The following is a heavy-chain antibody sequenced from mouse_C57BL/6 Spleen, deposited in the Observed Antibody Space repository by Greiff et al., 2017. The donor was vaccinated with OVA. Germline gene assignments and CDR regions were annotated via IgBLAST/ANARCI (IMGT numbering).Heavy chain of an antibody. CDR2: ISYDGSN. CDR1: GYSITSGYY. Sequence: EVKLMESGPGLVKPSQSLSLTCSVTGYSITSGYYWNWIRQFPGNKLEWMGYISYDGSNNYNPSLKNRISITRDTSKNQFFLKLNSVTTEDTATYYCARDFITTVVAFDYWGQGTTLTVSS. J-gene: IGHJ2*01. V-gene: IGHV3-6*01. CDR3: ARDFITTVVAFDY. D-gene: IGHD1-1*01.